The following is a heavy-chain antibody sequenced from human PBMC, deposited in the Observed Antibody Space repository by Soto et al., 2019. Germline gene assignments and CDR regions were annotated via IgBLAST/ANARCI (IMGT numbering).Heavy chain of an antibody. J-gene: IGHJ4*02. CDR3: ARKINYDFWSGYPKAFDY. Sequence: PSETMYLTCTVSGGSIDSSSYYWFWIRQPPGKGLEWIGSIYYSGSTYYNPSRKSRVTISVGTSKNQCSLKLSSVTAADTAVYYCARKINYDFWSGYPKAFDYWGQGTLVTVSS. CDR1: GGSIDSSSYY. V-gene: IGHV4-39*01. D-gene: IGHD3-3*01. CDR2: IYYSGST.